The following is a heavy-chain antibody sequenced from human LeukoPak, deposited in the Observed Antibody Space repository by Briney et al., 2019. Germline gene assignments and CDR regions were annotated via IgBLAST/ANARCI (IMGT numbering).Heavy chain of an antibody. Sequence: GGSLRLSCAASGFTFSSFDMHWVRQPTGQGLEWVSTIGTASVTYYPGSVEGRFTLSRDNAKNSLYLQMNSLTAGDTAVYYCARGPPRGKYYYMDVWGKGTTVTVSS. V-gene: IGHV3-13*01. J-gene: IGHJ6*03. CDR2: IGTASVT. D-gene: IGHD1-1*01. CDR3: ARGPPRGKYYYMDV. CDR1: GFTFSSFD.